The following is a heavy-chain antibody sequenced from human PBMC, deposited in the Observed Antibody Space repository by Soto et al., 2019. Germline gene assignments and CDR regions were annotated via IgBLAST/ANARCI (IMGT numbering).Heavy chain of an antibody. D-gene: IGHD5-18*01. CDR1: GYSFTSYW. Sequence: GESLKISCKGSGYSFTSYWIGWVRQMPGKGLEWMGIIYPGDSDTRYSPSFQGQVTISADKSISTAYLQWSSLKASDTAMYYCARPLRGTRGYSYGLLYYGMDVWGQGTTVTVSS. J-gene: IGHJ6*02. V-gene: IGHV5-51*01. CDR3: ARPLRGTRGYSYGLLYYGMDV. CDR2: IYPGDSDT.